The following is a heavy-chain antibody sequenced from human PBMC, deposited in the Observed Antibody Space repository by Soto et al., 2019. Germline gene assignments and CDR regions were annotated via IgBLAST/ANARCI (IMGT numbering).Heavy chain of an antibody. CDR2: IYHSGST. Sequence: SETLSLTCAVSGGSISSGGYSWSWIRQPPGKGLEWIGYIYHSGSTYYNPSLKSRVTISVDRSRNQFSLKLSSVTAADTAVYYCARAGGTTTMVRGVTGFDYWGQGTLVTVSS. CDR3: ARAGGTTTMVRGVTGFDY. D-gene: IGHD3-10*01. CDR1: GGSISSGGYS. V-gene: IGHV4-30-2*01. J-gene: IGHJ4*02.